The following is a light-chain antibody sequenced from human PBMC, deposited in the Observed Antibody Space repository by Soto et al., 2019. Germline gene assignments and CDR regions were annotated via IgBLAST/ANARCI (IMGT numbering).Light chain of an antibody. CDR2: GAS. CDR3: QQYNDKVT. CDR1: QSVSSD. Sequence: EIVMTQSPATLSVSPGERATLSCRASQSVSSDLAWYQHKPGQAPRLLAYGASTRAIGIPARFSGGGSGTEFTLTISSLQSEDFAFYYCQQYNDKVTFGGGTKVDIK. V-gene: IGKV3-15*01. J-gene: IGKJ4*01.